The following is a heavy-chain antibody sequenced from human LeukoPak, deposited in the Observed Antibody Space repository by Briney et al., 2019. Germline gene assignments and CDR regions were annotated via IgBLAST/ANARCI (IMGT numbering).Heavy chain of an antibody. CDR2: INQSGTT. CDR3: AKIPNLRSFYYYGLDV. V-gene: IGHV4-34*01. D-gene: IGHD1-26*01. CDR1: GGSFSDYY. Sequence: SETLSLACAVYGGSFSDYYWTWIRQPPGKGPEWIGEINQSGTTNYNPSLESRVTILVDTSKNQFSLNLSSVTAADTAIYYCAKIPNLRSFYYYGLDVWGQGTTVTVSS. J-gene: IGHJ6*02.